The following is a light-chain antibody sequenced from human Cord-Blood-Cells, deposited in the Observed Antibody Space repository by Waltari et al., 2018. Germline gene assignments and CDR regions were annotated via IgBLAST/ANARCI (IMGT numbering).Light chain of an antibody. CDR1: SSDVGGYNY. V-gene: IGLV2-14*01. Sequence: QSALTQPASVSGSPGQSITISCTGTSSDVGGYNYVSWYQQHPGKAPKLMIDDVSNRPLRVSNRFSGSKSGNTASLTISALQAEDEADYYCSSYTSSSTYVFGTGTKVTVL. CDR3: SSYTSSSTYV. J-gene: IGLJ1*01. CDR2: DVS.